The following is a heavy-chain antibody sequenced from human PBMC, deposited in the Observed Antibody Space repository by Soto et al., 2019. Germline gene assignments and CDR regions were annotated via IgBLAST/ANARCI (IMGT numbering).Heavy chain of an antibody. CDR1: GGSISSSSYY. V-gene: IGHV4-39*01. CDR2: IYYSGST. D-gene: IGHD2-2*02. CDR3: ARTYPAPFDY. J-gene: IGHJ4*02. Sequence: QLQLQESGPGLVKPSETLSLTCTVSGGSISSSSYYWGWIRQPPGKGREWIGSIYYSGSTYYNPSLKSRVTISVATSKNQSSLKLSSVTAADTAVYYCARTYPAPFDYWGQGTLVTVSS.